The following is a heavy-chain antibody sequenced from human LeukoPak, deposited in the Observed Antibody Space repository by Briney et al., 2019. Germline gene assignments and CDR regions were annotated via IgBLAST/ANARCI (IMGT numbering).Heavy chain of an antibody. J-gene: IGHJ4*02. V-gene: IGHV3-7*05. D-gene: IGHD1-26*01. CDR3: AYRNNFEY. CDR1: GFSFSGHW. Sequence: GSLRLSCAASGFSFSGHWMNWVHQPPGKGLEWVANIKADGSEKYYVDSVKGRFTISRDDAKRTVDLQMDNLRAEDTAIYYCAYRNNFEYWGQGALVTVSS. CDR2: IKADGSEK.